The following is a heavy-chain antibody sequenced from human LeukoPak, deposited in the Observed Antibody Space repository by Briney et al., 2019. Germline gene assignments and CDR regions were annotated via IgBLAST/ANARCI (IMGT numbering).Heavy chain of an antibody. V-gene: IGHV4-38-2*02. Sequence: SETLSLTCTVSGYSISSGYYWGWIRQPPGKGLEWIGSIYHSGSTYYNPSLKSRVTISVDTSKNQFSLKLSSVTAADTAVYYCARGVVIAPQTFDYWGQGTLVTVSS. CDR3: ARGVVIAPQTFDY. D-gene: IGHD2-21*01. J-gene: IGHJ4*02. CDR2: IYHSGST. CDR1: GYSISSGYY.